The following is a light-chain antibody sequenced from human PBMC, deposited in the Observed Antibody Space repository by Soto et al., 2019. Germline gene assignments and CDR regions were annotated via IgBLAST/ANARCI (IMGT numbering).Light chain of an antibody. CDR2: GVS. CDR3: QHYGYSLWT. Sequence: EIVLTQSPGTLSLSPGETATLSCRASQSLTSSYLAWYQQRPGQAPSLLIYGVSSRATGIPDRLSGSGSGTDYTPTITSLEPDDFAVYYCQHYGYSLWTFGQGTKVDIK. V-gene: IGKV3-20*01. J-gene: IGKJ1*01. CDR1: QSLTSSY.